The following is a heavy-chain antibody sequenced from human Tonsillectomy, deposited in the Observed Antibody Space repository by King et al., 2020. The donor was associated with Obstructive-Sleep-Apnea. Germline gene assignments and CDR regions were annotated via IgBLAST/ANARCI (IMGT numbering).Heavy chain of an antibody. Sequence: VQLVESGGGVVQPGTSLRLSCAASGFTFSSFAMHWVRQAPGKGLEWVAIISYDGDNNYYGDSVKGRFTISRDNSKNTVYLQMNSVRVVDTAVYYCARGTLEFDYWGQGTLVTVSS. D-gene: IGHD1-7*01. CDR2: ISYDGDNN. J-gene: IGHJ4*02. V-gene: IGHV3-30*04. CDR3: ARGTLEFDY. CDR1: GFTFSSFA.